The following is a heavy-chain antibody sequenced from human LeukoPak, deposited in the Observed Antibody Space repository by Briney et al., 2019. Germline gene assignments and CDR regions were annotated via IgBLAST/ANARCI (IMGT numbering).Heavy chain of an antibody. Sequence: SETLSLTCTVSGGSIGSSSYYWGWIRQPPGKGLEWIGSIYYSGSTYYNPSLKSRVTISVDTSKNQFSLKLSSVTAADTAVYYCARRGYDILTGSLFDYWGQGTLVTVSS. V-gene: IGHV4-39*01. CDR2: IYYSGST. D-gene: IGHD3-9*01. CDR1: GGSIGSSSYY. CDR3: ARRGYDILTGSLFDY. J-gene: IGHJ4*02.